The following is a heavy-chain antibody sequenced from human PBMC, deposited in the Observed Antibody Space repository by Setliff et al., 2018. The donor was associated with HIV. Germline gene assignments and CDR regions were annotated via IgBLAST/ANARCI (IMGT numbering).Heavy chain of an antibody. J-gene: IGHJ4*02. CDR2: IYTSGST. D-gene: IGHD3-22*01. CDR1: GGAISSYY. CDR3: ARGLSFYDPGGFDY. Sequence: SETLSLTCTVSGGAISSYYWSWVRQPPGKGLEWIGYIYTSGSTKYNPSLKSRVTISVETSKNQFSLKLSSVTAADTAVYYCARGLSFYDPGGFDYWGQGTLVTVSS. V-gene: IGHV4-4*09.